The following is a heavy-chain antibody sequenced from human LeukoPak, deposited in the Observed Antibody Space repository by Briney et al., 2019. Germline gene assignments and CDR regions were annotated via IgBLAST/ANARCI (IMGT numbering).Heavy chain of an antibody. CDR2: IYPRDGST. J-gene: IGHJ4*02. CDR1: GYTFTSNY. Sequence: ASVTVSCKASGYTFTSNYIHRVRQAPGQGLEWMGMIYPRDGSTSYAQKFQGRVTMTTDTSTSTAYMELRSLRSDDTAVYYCARITVCSSTSCYATYSSSWRDFDYWGQGTLVTVS. D-gene: IGHD2-2*01. V-gene: IGHV1-46*01. CDR3: ARITVCSSTSCYATYSSSWRDFDY.